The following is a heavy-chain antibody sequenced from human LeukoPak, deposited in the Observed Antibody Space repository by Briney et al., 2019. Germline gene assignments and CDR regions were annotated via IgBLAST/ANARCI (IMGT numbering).Heavy chain of an antibody. CDR3: ARGASYYDSSGSRYYYGMDV. V-gene: IGHV1-2*04. D-gene: IGHD3-22*01. CDR2: INPNSGGT. CDR1: GYTFTTYP. Sequence: ASVKVSCKASGYTFTTYPINWVRQAPGQGLEWMGWINPNSGGTNYAQKFQGWVTMTRDTSISTAYMELSRLRSDDTAVYYCARGASYYDSSGSRYYYGMDVWGQGTTVTVSS. J-gene: IGHJ6*02.